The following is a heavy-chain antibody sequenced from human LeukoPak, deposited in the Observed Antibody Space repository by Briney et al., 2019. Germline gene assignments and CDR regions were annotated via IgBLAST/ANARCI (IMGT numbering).Heavy chain of an antibody. CDR2: IYSGGST. D-gene: IGHD6-19*01. CDR1: GFTVSSNY. CDR3: ARDGSDSSGWFLNFDY. J-gene: IGHJ4*02. V-gene: IGHV3-53*01. Sequence: GGSLRLSCAASGFTVSSNYMSWVRQAPGKGLEWVSVIYSGGSTYYADSVKGRFTISRDNSKNTLYLQMNSLRAEDTAVYYCARDGSDSSGWFLNFDYWGQGTLVTVSP.